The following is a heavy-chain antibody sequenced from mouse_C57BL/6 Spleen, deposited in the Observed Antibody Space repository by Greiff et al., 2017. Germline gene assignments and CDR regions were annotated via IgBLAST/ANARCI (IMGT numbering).Heavy chain of an antibody. CDR3: ARKLTGIGYFDV. V-gene: IGHV1-59*01. D-gene: IGHD4-1*01. CDR1: GYTFTSYW. CDR2: IDPSDSYT. Sequence: QVQLQQPGAELVRPGTSVKLSCKASGYTFTSYWMHWVKQRPGQGLEWIGVIDPSDSYTNYNQKFKGKATLTVDTSSSTAYMQLSSLTSEDSAVYYCARKLTGIGYFDVWGTGTTVTVSS. J-gene: IGHJ1*03.